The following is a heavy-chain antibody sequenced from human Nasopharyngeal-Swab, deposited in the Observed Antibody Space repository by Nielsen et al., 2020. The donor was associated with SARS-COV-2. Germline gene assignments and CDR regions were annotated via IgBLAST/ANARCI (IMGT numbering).Heavy chain of an antibody. CDR1: GYTFTSYA. J-gene: IGHJ4*02. V-gene: IGHV1-3*01. D-gene: IGHD6-19*01. Sequence: ASVKVSCKASGYTFTSYAMHWVRQAPGQRLEWMGWINAGNGNTKYSQKFQGRVTITRDTSASTAYMELSSLRSEDTAVYYCAREWYSSGWYGVWGQGTLVTVSS. CDR2: INAGNGNT. CDR3: AREWYSSGWYGV.